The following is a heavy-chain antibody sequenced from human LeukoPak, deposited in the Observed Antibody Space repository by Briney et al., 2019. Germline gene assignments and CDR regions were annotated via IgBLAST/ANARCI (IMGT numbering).Heavy chain of an antibody. V-gene: IGHV4-34*01. Sequence: SEPLSLTCAAYGGSFSGYYWSWIRQPPGKGLEWIGEINHSGSTNYNPSLKSRVTILVDTSKNQFSLKLSSLTAADTAVYYCARGHSPVTTKVSYFQHWGQGTLVTVSS. D-gene: IGHD4-17*01. CDR3: ARGHSPVTTKVSYFQH. CDR2: INHSGST. CDR1: GGSFSGYY. J-gene: IGHJ1*01.